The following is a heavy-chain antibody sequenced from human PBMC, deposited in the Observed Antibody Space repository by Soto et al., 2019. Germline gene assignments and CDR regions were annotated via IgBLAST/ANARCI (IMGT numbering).Heavy chain of an antibody. V-gene: IGHV1-24*01. D-gene: IGHD3-22*01. Sequence: ASVKVSCKVSGYTLTELSMHWVRQAPGKGLEWMGGFDPEDGETIYADSVKGRFTISRDNAKNSLYLQMNSLRAEDTAVYYCARGQYYYDSSGYPGYWGQGTLVTVSS. CDR2: FDPEDGET. CDR3: ARGQYYYDSSGYPGY. CDR1: GYTLTELS. J-gene: IGHJ4*02.